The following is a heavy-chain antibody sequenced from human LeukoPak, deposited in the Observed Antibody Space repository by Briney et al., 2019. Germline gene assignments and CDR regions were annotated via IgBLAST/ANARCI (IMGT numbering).Heavy chain of an antibody. CDR1: GFTFSSYA. D-gene: IGHD4-17*01. CDR3: TKRGTVTTFGHCDF. V-gene: IGHV3-23*01. J-gene: IGHJ4*02. CDR2: ISDNGRST. Sequence: PGGSLRLSCAASGFTFSSYAMSWVRQAPGKGLEWVSTISDNGRSTYYADSVKGRFTISRDNSKNTLYLQTNSLRAEDTAVYYCTKRGTVTTFGHCDFWGQGTLVAVSS.